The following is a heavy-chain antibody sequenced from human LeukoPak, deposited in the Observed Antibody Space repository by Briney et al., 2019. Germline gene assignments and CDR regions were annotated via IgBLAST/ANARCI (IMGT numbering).Heavy chain of an antibody. V-gene: IGHV4-59*02. J-gene: IGHJ3*02. CDR3: ARAVAGDAAFDI. D-gene: IGHD6-19*01. CDR1: GGSVSDYY. Sequence: SETLSLTCTISGGSVSDYYWSWIRQSPGKGLEWIGYIYHTGSTSYSPSLKSRVTISADTSQNQFSLKLSSVTAADTAVYYCARAVAGDAAFDIWGQGTMVTVSS. CDR2: IYHTGST.